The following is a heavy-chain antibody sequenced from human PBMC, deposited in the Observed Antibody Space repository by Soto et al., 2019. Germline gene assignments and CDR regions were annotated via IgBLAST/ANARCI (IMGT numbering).Heavy chain of an antibody. CDR2: ISSSSSYI. Sequence: EVQLVESGGGLVKPGGSLRLSCAASGFTFSSYSMNWVRQAPGKGLEWVSSISSSSSYIYYADSVKGRFTISRDNAKKSLYLQMNSLRAADTAVYYCARGAHYYDGRGYYGYWDQGTLVTVSS. CDR3: ARGAHYYDGRGYYGY. J-gene: IGHJ4*02. CDR1: GFTFSSYS. V-gene: IGHV3-21*01. D-gene: IGHD3-22*01.